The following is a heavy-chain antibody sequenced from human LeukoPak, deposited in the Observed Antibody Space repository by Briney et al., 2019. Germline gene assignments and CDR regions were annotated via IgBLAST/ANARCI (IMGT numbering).Heavy chain of an antibody. Sequence: SETLSLTCTVSGGSISSSSYYWGWIRQPPGKGLEWIGSIYYSGSTYYNPSLKSRVTISVDTSTNQFSLKLTSVTAADTALYYCARGGGYKGNWFDPWAQGTPVTVSS. V-gene: IGHV4-39*07. CDR1: GGSISSSSYY. CDR2: IYYSGST. D-gene: IGHD5-24*01. CDR3: ARGGGYKGNWFDP. J-gene: IGHJ5*02.